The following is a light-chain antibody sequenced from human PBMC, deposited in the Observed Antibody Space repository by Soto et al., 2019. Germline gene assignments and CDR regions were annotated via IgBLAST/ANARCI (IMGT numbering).Light chain of an antibody. CDR2: DVN. J-gene: IGLJ2*01. CDR3: SSYAGSNNLI. V-gene: IGLV2-8*01. Sequence: QSALTQPASASGSPGQSVTISCTGTSSDVGGYNYVSWYQQHPGKAPKLMIYDVNKWPSGVPDRFSGSKSGNTASLTVSGLQADDEADYYCSSYAGSNNLIFGGGTKVTVL. CDR1: SSDVGGYNY.